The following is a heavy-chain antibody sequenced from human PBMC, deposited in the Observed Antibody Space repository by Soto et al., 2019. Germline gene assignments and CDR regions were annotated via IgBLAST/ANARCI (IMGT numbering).Heavy chain of an antibody. CDR2: IKQDGSEK. D-gene: IGHD4-17*01. CDR3: ERDSTTVTYTGGY. V-gene: IGHV3-7*03. CDR1: GFTFSTYW. Sequence: GGSLRLSCAASGFTFSTYWMTWVRQAPGKGLEWVANIKQDGSEKYYMDSVKGRFTISRDNAKKSLYLQMKSLRAEDTAVYYCERDSTTVTYTGGYRGQGTLVTVSS. J-gene: IGHJ4*02.